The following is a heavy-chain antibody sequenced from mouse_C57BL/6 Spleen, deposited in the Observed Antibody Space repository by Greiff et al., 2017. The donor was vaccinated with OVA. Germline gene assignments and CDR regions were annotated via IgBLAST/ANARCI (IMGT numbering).Heavy chain of an antibody. CDR3: ARGGHFDY. V-gene: IGHV1-54*01. CDR1: GYAFTNYL. J-gene: IGHJ2*01. CDR2: INPGSGGT. Sequence: QVQLKESGAELVRPGTSVKVSCKASGYAFTNYLIEWVKQRPGQGLEWIGVINPGSGGTNYNEKFKGKATLTADKSSSTAYMQLSSLTSEDSAVYFCARGGHFDYWGQGTTLTVSS.